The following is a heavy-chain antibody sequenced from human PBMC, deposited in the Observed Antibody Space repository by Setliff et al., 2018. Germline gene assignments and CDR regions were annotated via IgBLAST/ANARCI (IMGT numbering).Heavy chain of an antibody. V-gene: IGHV1-24*01. CDR2: FDPEDGET. CDR1: GYTLTELS. J-gene: IGHJ1*01. CDR3: ATTYYYDSSGYYLFQH. D-gene: IGHD3-22*01. Sequence: ASVKVSCKVSGYTLTELSMHWVRQAPGKGLEWMGGFDPEDGETIYAQKFQGRVTMTEDTSTDTAYMELSSLRSEDTAVYYCATTYYYDSSGYYLFQHWGQGTLVTVSS.